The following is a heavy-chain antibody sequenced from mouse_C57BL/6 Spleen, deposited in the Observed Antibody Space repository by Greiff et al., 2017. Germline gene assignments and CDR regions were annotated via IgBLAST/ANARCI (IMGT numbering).Heavy chain of an antibody. CDR1: GFTFSDYY. CDR3: ARGLHDYDGYWYFGF. Sequence: EVQLVESEGGLVQPGSSMKLSCTASGFTFSDYYMAWVRQAPEKGLEWVANINYDGSSTYYPDSLKSRFIISRDNAKNILYLQMSSLQSEDTATYYCARGLHDYDGYWYFGFWGTGPTVTVSS. J-gene: IGHJ1*03. D-gene: IGHD2-4*01. V-gene: IGHV5-16*01. CDR2: INYDGSST.